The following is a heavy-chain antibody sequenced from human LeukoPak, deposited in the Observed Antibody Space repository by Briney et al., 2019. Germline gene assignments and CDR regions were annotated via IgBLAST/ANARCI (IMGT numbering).Heavy chain of an antibody. Sequence: GASVKVSCKASGYTFTSYDINWVRQATGQGLEWMGWMNPTSGDTGYAQKFQGRVTMTRDTSIGTAYMELSSLTSGDSAVYYCARVPNRGDKFDPWGQGTLVTVSS. CDR3: ARVPNRGDKFDP. CDR1: GYTFTSYD. J-gene: IGHJ5*02. CDR2: MNPTSGDT. V-gene: IGHV1-8*01. D-gene: IGHD4-17*01.